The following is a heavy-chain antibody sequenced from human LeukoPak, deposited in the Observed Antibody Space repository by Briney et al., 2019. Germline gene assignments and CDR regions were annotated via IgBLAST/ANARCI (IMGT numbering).Heavy chain of an antibody. CDR1: GGSISSYY. CDR2: IYTSGST. CDR3: ARARAAAGILKVEGRFASYYYGMDV. Sequence: SETLSLTCTVSGGSISSYYWSWIRQPAGKGLEWIGRIYTSGSTNYNPSLKSRVTISVDTSKNQFSLKLSSVTAADTAVYYCARARAAAGILKVEGRFASYYYGMDVWGQGTTVTVSS. J-gene: IGHJ6*02. V-gene: IGHV4-4*07. D-gene: IGHD6-13*01.